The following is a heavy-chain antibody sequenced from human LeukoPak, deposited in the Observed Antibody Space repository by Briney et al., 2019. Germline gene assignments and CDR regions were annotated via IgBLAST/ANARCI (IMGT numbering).Heavy chain of an antibody. CDR3: ARDAPYSGYGGNSMDY. J-gene: IGHJ4*02. D-gene: IGHD4-23*01. CDR2: ISAYNGNT. Sequence: ASVKVSCKASGYTFTSYGISWVRQAPGQGLEWMGWISAYNGNTSYAQKLQGRVTMTTDTSTSTAYMELRSLRSDDTAVYYCARDAPYSGYGGNSMDYWGQGTLVTVSS. CDR1: GYTFTSYG. V-gene: IGHV1-18*01.